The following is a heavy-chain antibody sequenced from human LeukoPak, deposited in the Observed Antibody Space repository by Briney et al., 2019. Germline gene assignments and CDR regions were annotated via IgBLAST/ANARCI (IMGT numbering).Heavy chain of an antibody. D-gene: IGHD3-10*01. CDR3: TTLTMVRDYDY. CDR1: GFPFSDDW. J-gene: IGHJ4*02. Sequence: KTGGPLRLSCAASGFPFSDDWMSGVRDAPGKRLEGVGRIKKKGHRGTTDYAAPGKRRFSISRDASKNMSELEVSNLKIDDIAGYYCTTLTMVRDYDYWGQGTLVTVSS. CDR2: IKKKGHRGTT. V-gene: IGHV3-15*01.